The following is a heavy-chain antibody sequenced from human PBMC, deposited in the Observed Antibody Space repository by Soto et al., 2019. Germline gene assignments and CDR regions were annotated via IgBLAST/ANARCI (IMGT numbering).Heavy chain of an antibody. V-gene: IGHV3-66*01. CDR3: ARDRYRWIEGSGWIRWFDP. CDR1: GFTVSSNY. Sequence: GSLRLSCAASGFTVSSNYMSWVRQAPGKGLEWVSVIYSGGSTYYADSVKGRFTISRDNSKNTLYLQMNSLRAEDTAVYYCARDRYRWIEGSGWIRWFDPWGQGTLVTVSS. J-gene: IGHJ5*02. CDR2: IYSGGST. D-gene: IGHD6-19*01.